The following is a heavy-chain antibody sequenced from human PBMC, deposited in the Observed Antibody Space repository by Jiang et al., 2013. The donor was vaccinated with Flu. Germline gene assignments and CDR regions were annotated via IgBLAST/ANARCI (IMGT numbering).Heavy chain of an antibody. Sequence: VQLLESGGGLVQPGGSLKLSCAASGFTFSGSAMHWVRQASGKGLEWVGRIRSKANSYATAYAASVKGRFTISRDDSKNTAYLQMNSLKTEDSAVYYCTRPRGFSEGVGYWGQGTLVTVSS. CDR1: GFTFSGSA. V-gene: IGHV3-73*01. CDR2: IRSKANSYAT. CDR3: TRPRGFSEGVGY. D-gene: IGHD1-26*01. J-gene: IGHJ4*02.